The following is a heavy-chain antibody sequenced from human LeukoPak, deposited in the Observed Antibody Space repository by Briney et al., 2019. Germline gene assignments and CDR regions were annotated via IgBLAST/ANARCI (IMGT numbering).Heavy chain of an antibody. CDR2: IDRDGGEK. V-gene: IGHV3-7*01. Sequence: GGSLRLSCAASGLTFSGSWMSWVRQAPGRGLEWVALIDRDGGEKYYGDSVKGRFTISRDNTKNSLYLQVNSLIPEDTAVYYCAKSGTYFDFDHWGQGTLVTVTS. J-gene: IGHJ4*02. CDR3: AKSGTYFDFDH. D-gene: IGHD2-21*01. CDR1: GLTFSGSW.